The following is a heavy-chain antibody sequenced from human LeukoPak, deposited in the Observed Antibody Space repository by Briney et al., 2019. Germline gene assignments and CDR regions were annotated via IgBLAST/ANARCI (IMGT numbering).Heavy chain of an antibody. V-gene: IGHV4-38-2*01. Sequence: PSETLSLTCAVSSYSISSGYYWGRIRQPPGKGLEWTGSIYHSGSTYYNPSLKSRVTISVDTSKNQFSLMLSSVTAADTAVYFCARHGSDYVWGSYRHNWFDPWGQGTLVTVSS. D-gene: IGHD3-16*02. CDR3: ARHGSDYVWGSYRHNWFDP. J-gene: IGHJ5*02. CDR2: IYHSGST. CDR1: SYSISSGYY.